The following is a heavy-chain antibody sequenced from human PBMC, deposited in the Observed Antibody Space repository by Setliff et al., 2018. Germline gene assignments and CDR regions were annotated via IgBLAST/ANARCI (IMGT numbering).Heavy chain of an antibody. V-gene: IGHV2-5*05. CDR2: VYWDDDK. CDR3: AHTSGGGNSACFDY. J-gene: IGHJ4*02. CDR1: GFSLITSGVG. D-gene: IGHD4-4*01. Sequence: GSGPTLVNPTETLTLTCTFSGFSLITSGVGVGWIRQPPGKALEWLALVYWDDDKRYDPSLKSRLTITKDTSKNQVVLTMTNMDPVDTATYFCAHTSGGGNSACFDYWGQGVLVTVSS.